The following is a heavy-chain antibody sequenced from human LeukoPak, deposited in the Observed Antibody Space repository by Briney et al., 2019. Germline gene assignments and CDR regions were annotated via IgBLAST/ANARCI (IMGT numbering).Heavy chain of an antibody. V-gene: IGHV3-23*01. CDR1: GFTFSSYA. J-gene: IGHJ5*02. CDR2: ISGSGGST. Sequence: GGSLRLSCAASGFTFSSYAMSWVRQAPGKGLEWVSAISGSGGSTYYADSVKGRFTISRDSSKNTLYLQMNSLRAEDTAVYYCAKDGLGYCSSTSCEWFDPWGQGTLVTVSS. CDR3: AKDGLGYCSSTSCEWFDP. D-gene: IGHD2-2*01.